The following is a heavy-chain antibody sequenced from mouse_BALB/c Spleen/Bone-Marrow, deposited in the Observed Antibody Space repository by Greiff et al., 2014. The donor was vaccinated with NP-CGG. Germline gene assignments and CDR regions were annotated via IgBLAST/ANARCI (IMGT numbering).Heavy chain of an antibody. CDR3: ARRELGEFDY. CDR1: GYAFTNYL. Sequence: QVQLQQPGAELVRPGTSVKVSCKASGYAFTNYLIEWVKQRPGQGLKWIGVINPGSGGTNYNEKFKGKATLTADKSSSTAYMQLSILTSDDSAVYFCARRELGEFDYWGQGTTLTVSS. CDR2: INPGSGGT. D-gene: IGHD4-1*01. J-gene: IGHJ2*01. V-gene: IGHV1-54*01.